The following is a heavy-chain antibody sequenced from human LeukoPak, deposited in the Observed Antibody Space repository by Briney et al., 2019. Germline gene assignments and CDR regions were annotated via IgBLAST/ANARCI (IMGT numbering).Heavy chain of an antibody. CDR3: ARSPQWELPYYFGY. Sequence: ASVKVSCKTSGYTFTSYGISWVRQAPGQGLEWMGWISAYNGNTNYAQKFQGRVTMTRDTSISTAYMELSRLRSDDTAVYYCARSPQWELPYYFGYWGQGTLVTVSS. V-gene: IGHV1-18*01. D-gene: IGHD1-26*01. CDR1: GYTFTSYG. CDR2: ISAYNGNT. J-gene: IGHJ4*02.